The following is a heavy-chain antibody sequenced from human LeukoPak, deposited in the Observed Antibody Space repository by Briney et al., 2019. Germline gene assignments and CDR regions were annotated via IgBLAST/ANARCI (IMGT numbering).Heavy chain of an antibody. J-gene: IGHJ6*03. D-gene: IGHD3-10*01. CDR2: INHSGST. CDR1: GGSFSGYY. V-gene: IGHV4-34*01. Sequence: SETLSLTCAVYGGSFSGYYWSWIRQPPGKGLEWIGEINHSGSTNYNPSLKSRVTISVDTSKNQFSLKLSSVTAADTAVYYCARQPRALWFGEPREHHYYYYMDVWGKGTTVTISS. CDR3: ARQPRALWFGEPREHHYYYYMDV.